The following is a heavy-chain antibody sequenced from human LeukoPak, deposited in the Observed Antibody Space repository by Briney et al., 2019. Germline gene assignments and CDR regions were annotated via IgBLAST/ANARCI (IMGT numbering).Heavy chain of an antibody. CDR2: LWYDGTNE. D-gene: IGHD3-10*01. J-gene: IGHJ4*02. CDR3: ARGDGFMIRD. CDR1: GFTFNNYG. Sequence: TGGSLRLSCAASGFTFNNYGMHWVRQAPGRGLEWVALLWYDGTNENYADSVKGRFTISRDNSKNTLYLQMNSLRVEDTAVYYCARGDGFMIRDWGQGTLVTVSS. V-gene: IGHV3-33*01.